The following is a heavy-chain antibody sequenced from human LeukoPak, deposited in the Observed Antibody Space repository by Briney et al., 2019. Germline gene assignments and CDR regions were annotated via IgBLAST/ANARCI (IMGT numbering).Heavy chain of an antibody. D-gene: IGHD3-22*01. CDR2: ISRNGGNT. CDR1: TPTFSTNG. J-gene: IGHJ3*02. CDR3: AIGGRVWLLRDYASAM. Sequence: PGWSLTLSCPAATPTFSTNGMHWVRQAPGKGMEYVSAISRNGGNTYYANSVKGRFTISRDNSKNTLYLQMGSLRAEDMAVYYCAIGGRVWLLRDYASAMCSQGTMVTVSS. V-gene: IGHV3-64*01.